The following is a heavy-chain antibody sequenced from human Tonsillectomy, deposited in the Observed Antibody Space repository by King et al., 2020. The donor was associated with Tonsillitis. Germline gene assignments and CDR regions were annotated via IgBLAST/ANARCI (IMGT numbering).Heavy chain of an antibody. CDR1: GFTFSNAW. CDR3: TTEGAQLWLRYFDH. J-gene: IGHJ4*02. V-gene: IGHV3-15*01. D-gene: IGHD5-18*01. Sequence: VQLVESGGGLVKPGGSLRLSCAASGFTFSNAWMSWVRQAPGKGLEWVGRIKSKTDGGTTDYAAPVKGRFTISRDDSKNTLYLQMNSLKTEDTAVYYCTTEGAQLWLRYFDHWGQGTLVTVSS. CDR2: IKSKTDGGTT.